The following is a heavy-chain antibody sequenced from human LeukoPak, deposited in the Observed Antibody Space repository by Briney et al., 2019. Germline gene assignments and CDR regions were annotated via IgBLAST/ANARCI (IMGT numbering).Heavy chain of an antibody. J-gene: IGHJ4*02. CDR2: ISAYNGNT. V-gene: IGHV1-18*01. Sequence: ASVKVSCKASGYTFTSYGISWVRQAPGQGLEWMGWISAYNGNTNYAQKLQGRVTMTTDTSTSTAYMELRSLGSDDTAVYYCARAESCYYDFWSGYYCPDYWGQGTLVTVSS. CDR1: GYTFTSYG. D-gene: IGHD3-3*01. CDR3: ARAESCYYDFWSGYYCPDY.